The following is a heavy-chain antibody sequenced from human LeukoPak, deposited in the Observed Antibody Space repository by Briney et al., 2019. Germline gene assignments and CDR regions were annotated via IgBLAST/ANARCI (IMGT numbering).Heavy chain of an antibody. D-gene: IGHD1-1*01. CDR2: IYTSGST. Sequence: SDTLSLTCTVSGGSINSAAPYWSWFRQPAGKGLEWIGRIYTSGSTKYNPSLKSRVTMSVDTSKNQFSLKLSSVTAADTAMYYCVKETGSAWGQGTLVTVSS. J-gene: IGHJ4*02. CDR1: GGSINSAAPY. V-gene: IGHV4-61*02. CDR3: VKETGSA.